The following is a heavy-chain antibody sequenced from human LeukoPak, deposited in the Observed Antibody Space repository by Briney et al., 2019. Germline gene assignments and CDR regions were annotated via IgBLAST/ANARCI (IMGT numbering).Heavy chain of an antibody. CDR2: ISAYNGNT. CDR1: GYTFTSYG. CDR3: ARRDYYYYMDV. V-gene: IGHV1-18*01. J-gene: IGHJ6*03. Sequence: RASVKVSCKASGYTFTSYGINWVRQAPGQGLEWMGWISAYNGNTNYAQKLQGRVTMTTDTSTSTAYMELRSLRSDDTAVYYSARRDYYYYMDVWGKGTTVTVSS.